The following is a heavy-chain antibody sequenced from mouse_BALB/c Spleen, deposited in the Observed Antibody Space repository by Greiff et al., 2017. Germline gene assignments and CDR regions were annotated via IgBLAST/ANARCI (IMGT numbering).Heavy chain of an antibody. CDR2: INPYNGAT. Sequence: VQLQQSGPELVKPGASVKISCKASGYSFTGYYMHWVKQSLVKSLEWIGRINPYNGATSYNQNFKDKASLTVDKSSSTAYMELHSLTSEVSSVYCCERSCDVFAYWGQGTPVTVSA. J-gene: IGHJ3*01. V-gene: IGHV1-31*01. CDR3: ERSCDVFAY. CDR1: GYSFTGYY.